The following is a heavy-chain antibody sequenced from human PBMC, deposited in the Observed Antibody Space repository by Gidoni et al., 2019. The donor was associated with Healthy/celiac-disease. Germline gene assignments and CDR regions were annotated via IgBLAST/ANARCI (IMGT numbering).Heavy chain of an antibody. V-gene: IGHV3-9*01. CDR3: AKASINDILTGYYIWYFDL. J-gene: IGHJ2*01. D-gene: IGHD3-9*01. CDR1: GFTFDDYA. CDR2: ISWNSGSI. Sequence: EVQLVESGGGLVQPGRSLRLSCAASGFTFDDYAMHWVRQAPGKGLEWVSGISWNSGSIGYADSVKGRFTISRDNAKNSLYLQMNSLRAEDTALYYCAKASINDILTGYYIWYFDLWGRGTLVTVSS.